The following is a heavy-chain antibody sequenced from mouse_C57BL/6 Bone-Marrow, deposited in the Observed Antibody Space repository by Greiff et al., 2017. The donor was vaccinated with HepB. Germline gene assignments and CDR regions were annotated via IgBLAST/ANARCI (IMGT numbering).Heavy chain of an antibody. Sequence: VKVVESGPGLVAPSQSLSITCTVSGFSLTSYGVDWVRQSPGKGLEWLGVIWGVGSTNYNSALKSRLSISKDNSKSQVFLKMNSLQTDDTAMYYCASDLYYGPYYFDYWGQGTTLTVSS. D-gene: IGHD1-1*01. J-gene: IGHJ2*01. CDR2: IWGVGST. CDR1: GFSLTSYG. CDR3: ASDLYYGPYYFDY. V-gene: IGHV2-6*01.